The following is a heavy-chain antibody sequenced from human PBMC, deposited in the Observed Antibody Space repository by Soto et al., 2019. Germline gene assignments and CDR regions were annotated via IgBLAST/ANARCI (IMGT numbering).Heavy chain of an antibody. CDR2: IWYDGSNK. CDR3: ASYSDIVLIQTSRVNYGMDV. CDR1: GFTFSSYG. V-gene: IGHV3-33*01. D-gene: IGHD2-8*01. J-gene: IGHJ6*02. Sequence: GGSLRLSCAASGFTFSSYGMHWVRQAPGKGLEWVAVIWYDGSNKYYADSVKGRFTISRDNSKNTLYLQMNSLRAEDTAVYYCASYSDIVLIQTSRVNYGMDVWGQGTTVTVSS.